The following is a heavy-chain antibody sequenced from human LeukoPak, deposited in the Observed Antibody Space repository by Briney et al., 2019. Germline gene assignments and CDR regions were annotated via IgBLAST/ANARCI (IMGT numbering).Heavy chain of an antibody. CDR2: IYGHSAII. CDR1: GFTFSIYN. CDR3: ARSPMIRGVITHFDS. Sequence: GSLRLSCAASGFTFSIYNMNWVRQAPGKGLEWVSHIYGHSAIIYYADSVKGRFTVSRDNAKNSLYLQMNSLRAEDTAVYYCARSPMIRGVITHFDSWGQGTLVTVSS. D-gene: IGHD3-10*01. V-gene: IGHV3-48*01. J-gene: IGHJ5*01.